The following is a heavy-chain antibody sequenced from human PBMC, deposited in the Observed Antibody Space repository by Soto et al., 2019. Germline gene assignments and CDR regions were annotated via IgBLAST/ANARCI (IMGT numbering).Heavy chain of an antibody. CDR2: ISGSGGST. J-gene: IGHJ4*02. D-gene: IGHD2-2*01. Sequence: PGGSLRLSCAASGVTFSSYAMKGVRKAPGKGLEWVSAISGSGGSTYYADSVKGRFTISRDNSKNTLYLQMNSLRAEDTAVYYCAKRLDLSYQLLSHADYWGQRTLVTVSS. CDR3: AKRLDLSYQLLSHADY. CDR1: GVTFSSYA. V-gene: IGHV3-23*01.